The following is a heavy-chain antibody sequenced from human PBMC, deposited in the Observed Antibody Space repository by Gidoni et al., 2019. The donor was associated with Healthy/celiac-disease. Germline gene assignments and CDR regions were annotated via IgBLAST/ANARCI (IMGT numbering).Heavy chain of an antibody. D-gene: IGHD5-12*01. CDR3: ARRRGSGYEYLDY. CDR1: GGSISSSSYY. J-gene: IGHJ4*02. CDR2: IYYSGST. V-gene: IGHV4-39*01. Sequence: QLQLQESGPGLVKPSETLSLTCTVSGGSISSSSYYWGWIRQPPGKGLEWIGSIYYSGSTYYNPSLKSRVTISVDTSKNQFSLKLSSVTAADTAVYYCARRRGSGYEYLDYWGQGTLVTVS.